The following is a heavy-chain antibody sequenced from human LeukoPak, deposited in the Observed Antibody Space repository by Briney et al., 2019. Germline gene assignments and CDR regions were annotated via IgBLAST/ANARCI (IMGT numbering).Heavy chain of an antibody. Sequence: GESLKISCEGSGRTFTNYWIGWVRQMPGKGLEWMGIIYPGDFDTRYSPSFQGQVTISADKSISTAYLQWSSLKASDTAMYYCARQAGDSRSSPFDYWGQGTLVTVSS. CDR2: IYPGDFDT. CDR3: ARQAGDSRSSPFDY. V-gene: IGHV5-51*01. CDR1: GRTFTNYW. J-gene: IGHJ4*02. D-gene: IGHD6-6*01.